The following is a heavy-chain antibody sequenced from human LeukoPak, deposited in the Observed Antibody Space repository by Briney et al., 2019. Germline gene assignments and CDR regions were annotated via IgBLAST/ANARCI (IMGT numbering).Heavy chain of an antibody. CDR2: IYHSGST. J-gene: IGHJ4*02. Sequence: SETLSLTCTVSGGSISSGGYYWSWIRQPPGKGLEWIGYIYHSGSTYYNPSLKGRVTISVDRSKNQFSLKLSSVTAADTAVYYCAREYTLYRSGWFLDYWGQGSVVTVSS. D-gene: IGHD6-19*01. CDR3: AREYTLYRSGWFLDY. CDR1: GGSISSGGYY. V-gene: IGHV4-30-2*01.